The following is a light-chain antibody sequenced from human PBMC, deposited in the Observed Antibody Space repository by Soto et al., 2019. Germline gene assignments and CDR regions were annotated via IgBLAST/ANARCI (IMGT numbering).Light chain of an antibody. J-gene: IGLJ1*01. CDR1: SSDVGGYNY. CDR2: DVS. Sequence: ALTQPASVSGSPGQSITISCTGTSSDVGGYNYVSWYQQHPGKAPKLMIYDVSNRPSGVSNRFSGSKSGNTASLTISGLQAEDEADYYCSSYTSSSTLEGYVFGTGTKVTVL. V-gene: IGLV2-14*01. CDR3: SSYTSSSTLEGYV.